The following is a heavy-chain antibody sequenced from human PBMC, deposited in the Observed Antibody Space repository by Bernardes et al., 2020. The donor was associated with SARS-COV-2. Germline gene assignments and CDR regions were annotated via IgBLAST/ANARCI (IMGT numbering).Heavy chain of an antibody. J-gene: IGHJ4*02. D-gene: IGHD3-9*01. V-gene: IGHV3-43*02. Sequence: GGSLRLSCAASGFTFGDYAMHWVRQAPGKGLEWVSLISGDGGSTYYAGSVKGRFTISRDNSKNSLFLQMNSLRSEDTALYYCAKGSGLRNFDWSPVDYWGQGTLVTVSS. CDR1: GFTFGDYA. CDR3: AKGSGLRNFDWSPVDY. CDR2: ISGDGGST.